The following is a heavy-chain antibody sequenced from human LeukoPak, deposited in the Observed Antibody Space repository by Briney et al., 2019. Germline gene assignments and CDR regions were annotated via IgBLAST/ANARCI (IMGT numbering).Heavy chain of an antibody. CDR3: AKDEDYDFWSGYEN. V-gene: IGHV3-23*01. Sequence: PGGSLRLSCAASGFTFSSYAMSWVRQAPGKGLEWVSAISGSGGSTYYADPVKGRFTISRDNSKNTLYLQMNSLRAEDTAVYYCAKDEDYDFWSGYENWGQGTLVTVSS. J-gene: IGHJ4*02. CDR1: GFTFSSYA. CDR2: ISGSGGST. D-gene: IGHD3-3*01.